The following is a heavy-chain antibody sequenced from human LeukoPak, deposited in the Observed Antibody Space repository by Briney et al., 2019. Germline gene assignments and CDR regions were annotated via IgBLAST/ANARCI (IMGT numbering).Heavy chain of an antibody. CDR2: MTGSGGST. V-gene: IGHV3-23*01. Sequence: GGSLRLSCAASGFTFSSYAMSWVRQAPGKGLEWVSTMTGSGGSTYYADSVKGRFTISRDNSKNTLYLQMNSLRAEDTAVYYCAKGRSSWSAFDYWGQGTLVTVSS. CDR3: AKGRSSWSAFDY. CDR1: GFTFSSYA. D-gene: IGHD6-13*01. J-gene: IGHJ4*02.